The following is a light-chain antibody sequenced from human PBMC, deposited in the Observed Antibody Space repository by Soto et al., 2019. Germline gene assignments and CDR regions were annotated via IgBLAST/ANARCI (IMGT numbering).Light chain of an antibody. Sequence: IVLTPSPGTLSLSPGERATLSCRAIQSVSSSYLAWYQQKPGQAPRLLIYGASSRATGIPDRFSGRGSGTDFTLTISRLEPEDFAVYYCQQYGSSPLTFGGGTKVEIK. CDR2: GAS. V-gene: IGKV3-20*01. CDR1: QSVSSSY. J-gene: IGKJ4*01. CDR3: QQYGSSPLT.